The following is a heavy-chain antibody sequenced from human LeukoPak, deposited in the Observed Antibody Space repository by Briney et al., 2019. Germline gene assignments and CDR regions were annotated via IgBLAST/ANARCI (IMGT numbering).Heavy chain of an antibody. Sequence: GGSLRLSCAASGFSFSTYGMSWVRQAPGKGLEWVSAISANGANIYYADSVKGRFTISRHNSKNTVYLQMNNLRAEDTAMYYRARVDTTLSYKLDYWGQGTLVTVSS. V-gene: IGHV3-23*01. D-gene: IGHD1-1*01. CDR3: ARVDTTLSYKLDY. CDR1: GFSFSTYG. J-gene: IGHJ4*02. CDR2: ISANGANI.